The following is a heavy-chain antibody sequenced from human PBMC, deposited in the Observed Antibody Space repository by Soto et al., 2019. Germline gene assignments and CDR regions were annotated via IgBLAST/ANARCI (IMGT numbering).Heavy chain of an antibody. Sequence: QVQVVQSGAEVKKPGSSVKVSCKASGGTFSGHTITWVRQAPGQGLEWMGRNIPILRIANYAQKFQGRVSXTADKFTSTAYMEVSSLRSEDTAVYYCARDRYNINWYEMEYWGQGTLVTVSS. V-gene: IGHV1-69*02. D-gene: IGHD6-13*01. CDR1: GGTFSGHT. J-gene: IGHJ4*02. CDR2: NIPILRIA. CDR3: ARDRYNINWYEMEY.